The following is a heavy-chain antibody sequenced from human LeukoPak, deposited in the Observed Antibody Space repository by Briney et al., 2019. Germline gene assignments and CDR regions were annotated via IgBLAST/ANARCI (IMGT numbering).Heavy chain of an antibody. CDR2: INHSGST. J-gene: IGHJ5*02. CDR1: GRSFSGYY. Sequence: SQTLSLICAVYGRSFSGYYWSWIRQPPGKGLEWIGEINHSGSTNYNPSLKSQVPQSLEPSKNQFSRKPGSVAAGDTAVYLFGGVAGYRSRTNWLYPWGQGTLVTVSS. V-gene: IGHV4-34*06. CDR3: GGVAGYRSRTNWLYP. D-gene: IGHD6-13*01.